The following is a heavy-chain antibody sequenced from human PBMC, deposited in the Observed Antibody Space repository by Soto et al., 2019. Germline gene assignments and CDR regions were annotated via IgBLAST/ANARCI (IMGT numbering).Heavy chain of an antibody. D-gene: IGHD3-22*01. J-gene: IGHJ4*02. Sequence: EVQLVESGGSLIQPGGSLRLSCAASGFTVSSSYMSWVRQAPGQGLEWVLVIYSGGSTYYADSVKGRFTISRDNSKNTLYLQINSLRAEDTAVYYCARATGSSGYSDYFDYWGQGTLVTVSS. V-gene: IGHV3-53*01. CDR3: ARATGSSGYSDYFDY. CDR2: IYSGGST. CDR1: GFTVSSSY.